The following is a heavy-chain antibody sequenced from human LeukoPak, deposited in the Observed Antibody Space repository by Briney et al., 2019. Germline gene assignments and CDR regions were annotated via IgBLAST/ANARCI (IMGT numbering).Heavy chain of an antibody. D-gene: IGHD2-2*01. Sequence: PSQTLSLTCTVSGGSINSDGYYWSWIRQHPGKGLEWLGYIYYRGSTSYNPSLKSRVTISLDTSENQFSLKLTSVTAADTAVYFCARDTRYRSRTTCPGWYFDLWGRGTLVTVSS. CDR2: IYYRGST. V-gene: IGHV4-31*03. J-gene: IGHJ2*01. CDR3: ARDTRYRSRTTCPGWYFDL. CDR1: GGSINSDGYY.